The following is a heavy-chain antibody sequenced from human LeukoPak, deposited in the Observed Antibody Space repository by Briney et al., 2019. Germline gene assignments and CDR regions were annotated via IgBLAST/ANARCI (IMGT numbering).Heavy chain of an antibody. Sequence: SETLSLTCTVSGGSISSYYWSWIRQPAGKGLEWIGRIYTSGSTNYSPSLKSRVTISLDASKNQFSLDLSSVTAADTAVYYCARGGWYVDYWGQGTLVTVSS. CDR3: ARGGWYVDY. J-gene: IGHJ4*02. V-gene: IGHV4-4*07. D-gene: IGHD6-19*01. CDR1: GGSISSYY. CDR2: IYTSGST.